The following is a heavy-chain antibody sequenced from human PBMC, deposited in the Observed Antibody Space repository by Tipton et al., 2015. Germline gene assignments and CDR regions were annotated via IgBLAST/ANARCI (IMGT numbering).Heavy chain of an antibody. CDR1: GFFFEDHA. J-gene: IGHJ4*02. V-gene: IGHV3-9*01. CDR3: ARDRDYYFDH. D-gene: IGHD3/OR15-3a*01. CDR2: ISGNSVSV. Sequence: SLRLSCAASGFFFEDHAMHWVRQAAGKGLEWVSGISGNSVSVGYADSVRGRFTISRDNAKNSLYLQMNSLRAEDTALYYCARDRDYYFDHWGQGTLVTVSS.